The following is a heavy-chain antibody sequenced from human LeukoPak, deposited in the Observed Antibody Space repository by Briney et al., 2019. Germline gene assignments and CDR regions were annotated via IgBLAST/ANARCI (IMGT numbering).Heavy chain of an antibody. V-gene: IGHV3-30*02. CDR3: AKETGTTRSFDY. J-gene: IGHJ4*02. Sequence: PGGSLRLSCAASGFTFSSYGMHWVRQAPGKGLEWVAFIRYDGSNKYYADSVKGRFTISRDNSKNTLYLQMNSLRAEDTAVYYCAKETGTTRSFDYWGQGTLVTVSS. CDR2: IRYDGSNK. D-gene: IGHD1-7*01. CDR1: GFTFSSYG.